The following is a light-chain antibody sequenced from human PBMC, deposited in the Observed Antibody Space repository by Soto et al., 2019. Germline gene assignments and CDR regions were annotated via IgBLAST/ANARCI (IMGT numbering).Light chain of an antibody. CDR1: QSVLYSSNNKNY. V-gene: IGKV4-1*01. CDR3: QQYYSTPIT. CDR2: WAS. Sequence: DIVMTQSPDSLAVSLGERATINCKSSQSVLYSSNNKNYLAWYQQKLGQPPKLLIYWASTRESGVPDRFSGGGSGTDFTLTISSLQAEDVAVYYCQQYYSTPITFGQGTRLEIK. J-gene: IGKJ5*01.